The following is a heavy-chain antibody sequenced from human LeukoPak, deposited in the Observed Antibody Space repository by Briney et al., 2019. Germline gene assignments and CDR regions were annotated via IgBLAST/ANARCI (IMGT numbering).Heavy chain of an antibody. CDR2: IYYSGST. CDR1: GGSISSYY. Sequence: SETLSLTCTVSGGSISSYYWSWIRQPPGKGLEWIGYIYYSGSTNYNPSLKSRVTISVDTSKNQFSLKLSSWTAADTAVYYCARADYYDSSGYYYTPPPFDYWGQGTLVTVSS. CDR3: ARADYYDSSGYYYTPPPFDY. J-gene: IGHJ4*02. D-gene: IGHD3-22*01. V-gene: IGHV4-59*01.